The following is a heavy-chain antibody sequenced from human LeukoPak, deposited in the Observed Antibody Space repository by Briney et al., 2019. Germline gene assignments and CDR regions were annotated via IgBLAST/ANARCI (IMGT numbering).Heavy chain of an antibody. D-gene: IGHD3-10*01. CDR3: ARGRSFGELGVY. CDR1: GYTFIDYY. V-gene: IGHV1-2*02. CDR2: INPNSDVT. J-gene: IGHJ4*02. Sequence: ASVKVSCKASGYTFIDYYIHWVRQAPGQGLEWMGSINPNSDVTNYAQNFQGRVTMTRDTFIRTAYMELSRLRSDDTAVYYCARGRSFGELGVYWGQGTLLTVSS.